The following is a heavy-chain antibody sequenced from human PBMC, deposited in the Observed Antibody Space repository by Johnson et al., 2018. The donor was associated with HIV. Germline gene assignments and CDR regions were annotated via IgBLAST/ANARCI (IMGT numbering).Heavy chain of an antibody. D-gene: IGHD2-8*01. Sequence: QVQLVESGGGLVKPGGYLRLSCGASGFTFSDSYMNWIRQAPGKGLEWVSYISSSDSAIWYADSVKGRFTVSRDNAKNSLYLQMNSLRAEDTAVYYCARSVNAGRPFDIWGQGTMVTVSS. CDR1: GFTFSDSY. V-gene: IGHV3-11*04. CDR2: ISSSDSAI. CDR3: ARSVNAGRPFDI. J-gene: IGHJ3*02.